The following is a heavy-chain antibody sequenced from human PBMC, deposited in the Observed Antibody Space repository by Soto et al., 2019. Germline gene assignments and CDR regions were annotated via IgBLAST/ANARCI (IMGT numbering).Heavy chain of an antibody. V-gene: IGHV1-69*01. CDR2: IIPFFGTS. D-gene: IGHD1-26*01. Sequence: QVQLVQSGAEVKKPGSSVKVSCEASGGTFSSYPINWVRQAPGQGLEWMGGIIPFFGTSNYAQKFQGRVTITADDSTSTAYMALRSLRSEDTAVYSWARVGQITNYGMAVWGQGTTVTVSS. CDR1: GGTFSSYP. J-gene: IGHJ6*02. CDR3: ARVGQITNYGMAV.